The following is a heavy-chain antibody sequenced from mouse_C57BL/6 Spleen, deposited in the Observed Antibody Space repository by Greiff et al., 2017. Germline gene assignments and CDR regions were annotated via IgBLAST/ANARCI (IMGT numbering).Heavy chain of an antibody. D-gene: IGHD1-1*01. Sequence: QVQLQQPGAELVMPGASVKLSCKASGYTFTSYWMHWVKQRPGQGLEWIGEIDPSDSSTNYNQKFKGKSTLTVDKSSSTAYMQLSSLTSEDSAVYYCARRDYGNFDYWGQGTTRTVSS. J-gene: IGHJ2*01. CDR2: IDPSDSST. CDR3: ARRDYGNFDY. CDR1: GYTFTSYW. V-gene: IGHV1-69*01.